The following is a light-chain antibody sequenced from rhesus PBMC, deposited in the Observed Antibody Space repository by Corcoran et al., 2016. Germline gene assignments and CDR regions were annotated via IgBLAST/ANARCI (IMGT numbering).Light chain of an antibody. V-gene: IGKV1-25*01. J-gene: IGKJ2*01. CDR2: EAS. CDR1: QGITND. Sequence: DIQMTQSPSSLSASVGDRVTITCRASQGITNDLAWYQQKPGETPKLLIYEASSLQSGIPSRFSGSGSGTDFTLTISSLQSEDFATYYCQHYYSTPYSFGQGTKVESK. CDR3: QHYYSTPYS.